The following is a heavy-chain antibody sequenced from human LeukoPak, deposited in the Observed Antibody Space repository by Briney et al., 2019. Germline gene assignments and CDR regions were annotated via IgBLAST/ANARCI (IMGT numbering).Heavy chain of an antibody. CDR1: GGSISSGGYY. CDR2: IYHSGST. D-gene: IGHD1-26*01. J-gene: IGHJ6*03. V-gene: IGHV4-30-2*01. Sequence: PSQTLSLTCTVSGGSISSGGYYWSWIRQPPGKGLQWIGYIYHSGSTYYNPSLKSRDTISVDRSKNQFSLKLSSVTAADTAVYYCARAGHVGPKLNYYMDVWGKGTTVTVSS. CDR3: ARAGHVGPKLNYYMDV.